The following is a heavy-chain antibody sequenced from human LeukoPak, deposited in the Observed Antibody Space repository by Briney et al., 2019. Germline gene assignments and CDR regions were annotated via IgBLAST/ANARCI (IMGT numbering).Heavy chain of an antibody. Sequence: ASVNVSCKASGGTFSSYAISWVRQAPGQGLEWMGGIIPIFGTANYAQKFQGRVTITADESTSTAYMELSSLRSEDTAVYSCARGGGGYCSSTSCYTFDYWGQGTLVTVSS. CDR1: GGTFSSYA. V-gene: IGHV1-69*13. CDR2: IIPIFGTA. CDR3: ARGGGGYCSSTSCYTFDY. J-gene: IGHJ4*02. D-gene: IGHD2-2*02.